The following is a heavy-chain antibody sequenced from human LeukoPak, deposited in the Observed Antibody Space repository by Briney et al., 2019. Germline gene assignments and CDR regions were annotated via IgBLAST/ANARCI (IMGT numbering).Heavy chain of an antibody. CDR1: GFTVSSNY. Sequence: PGGSLRLSCAASGFTVSSNYMSWVRQAPGKGLEWVAVIYRGGSTYYADFVKGRFTISRDNSKNTLFLQMNSLRAEDTAVFYCARSRLDAFDIRGQGTLVTVSS. CDR3: ARSRLDAFDI. CDR2: IYRGGST. V-gene: IGHV3-53*01. D-gene: IGHD6-19*01. J-gene: IGHJ3*02.